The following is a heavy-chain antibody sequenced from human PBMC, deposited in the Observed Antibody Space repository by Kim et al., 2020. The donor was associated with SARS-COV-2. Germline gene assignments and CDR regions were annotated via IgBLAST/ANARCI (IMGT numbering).Heavy chain of an antibody. D-gene: IGHD2-2*01. J-gene: IGHJ4*02. CDR3: ARVEVPGYCSSTSCYGAFVFDY. Sequence: GGSLRLSCAASGFTFSSYGMHWVRQAPGKGLEWVAVISYDGSNKYYADSVKGRFTISRDNSKNTLYLQMNSLRAEDTAVYYCARVEVPGYCSSTSCYGAFVFDYWGQGTLVTVSS. CDR1: GFTFSSYG. CDR2: ISYDGSNK. V-gene: IGHV3-33*05.